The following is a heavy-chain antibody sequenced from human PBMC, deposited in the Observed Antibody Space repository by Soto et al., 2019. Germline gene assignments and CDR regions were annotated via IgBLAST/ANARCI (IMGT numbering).Heavy chain of an antibody. D-gene: IGHD3-22*01. Sequence: GSLRLSCATSGFSFNDYAMYWVRQTPGQGLEWVAIISSDGHHQFYLDNLRGRFTVSRDNSKNTLYLQMNSLRPEDTAVYYCSRGTYYPQSSGLHADYWGPGTVVTVSS. V-gene: IGHV3-30*03. CDR2: ISSDGHHQ. J-gene: IGHJ4*02. CDR3: SRGTYYPQSSGLHADY. CDR1: GFSFNDYA.